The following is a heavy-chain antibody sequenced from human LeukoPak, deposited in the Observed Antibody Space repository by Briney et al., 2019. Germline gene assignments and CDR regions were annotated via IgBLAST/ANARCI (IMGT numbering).Heavy chain of an antibody. CDR3: ASGGYYGDTGPY. D-gene: IGHD4-17*01. V-gene: IGHV3-11*01. Sequence: GGALRLSCAAPGFTFSDYYMSWIRQAPGKGLEWVSYISSSGSTIYYADSVKGRFTIFRDNAKNSLYLQMNSLRAEDTAVYYCASGGYYGDTGPYWGQGTLVTVSS. CDR2: ISSSGSTI. J-gene: IGHJ4*02. CDR1: GFTFSDYY.